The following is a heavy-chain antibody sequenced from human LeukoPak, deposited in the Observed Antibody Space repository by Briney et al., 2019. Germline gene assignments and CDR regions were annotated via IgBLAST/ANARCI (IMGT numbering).Heavy chain of an antibody. CDR2: IDPSDSYT. D-gene: IGHD5-12*01. J-gene: IGHJ4*02. CDR3: ARLRDIAQIGVEK. V-gene: IGHV5-10-1*01. Sequence: GESLKISCKDSGYSFSSYWISWVRQMPGKGLEWMGRIDPSDSYTNYSPSFQGHVTFSADKSISTAYLQRSSLKASDTAIYYCARLRDIAQIGVEKWGQGTLVTVSS. CDR1: GYSFSSYW.